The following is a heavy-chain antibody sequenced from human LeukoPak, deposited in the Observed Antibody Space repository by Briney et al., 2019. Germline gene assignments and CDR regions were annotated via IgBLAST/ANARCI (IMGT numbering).Heavy chain of an antibody. CDR1: GYTFTGYY. CDR3: ANLMGTAYYYHMDV. V-gene: IGHV1-2*02. CDR2: INPNSGGT. D-gene: IGHD1/OR15-1a*01. J-gene: IGHJ6*02. Sequence: ASVKVSCKASGYTFTGYYMHWVRQAPGQGLEWMGWINPNSGGTNYAQRFQGRVTMTRDTSISAVYMELSSLRSDDTAVYYCANLMGTAYYYHMDVWGQGTTVTVSS.